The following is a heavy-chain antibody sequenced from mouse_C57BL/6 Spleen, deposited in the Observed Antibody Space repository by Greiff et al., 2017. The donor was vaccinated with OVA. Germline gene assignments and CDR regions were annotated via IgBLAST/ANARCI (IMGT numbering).Heavy chain of an antibody. Sequence: QVQLQQPGAELVMPGASVKLSCKASGYTFTSYWMHWVKQRPGQGLEWIGEIDPSDSYTNYNQKFKGKSTLTVDKSSSTAYMQLISLTSEDSAVYYCARFLYYGSAMDYWGQGTSVTVSS. J-gene: IGHJ4*01. CDR3: ARFLYYGSAMDY. CDR1: GYTFTSYW. D-gene: IGHD1-1*01. CDR2: IDPSDSYT. V-gene: IGHV1-69*01.